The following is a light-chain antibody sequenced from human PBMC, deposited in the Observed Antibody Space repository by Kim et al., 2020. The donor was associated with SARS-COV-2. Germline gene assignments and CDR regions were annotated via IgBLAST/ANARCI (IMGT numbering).Light chain of an antibody. J-gene: IGKJ5*01. CDR2: DAS. CDR3: QQYAYWRA. CDR1: QSISSN. Sequence: SLSPGESATLSCRASQSISSNLAWYQQNRGQAPRVLIYDASARATGIPARFSGSGSGTDFTLTISNVQSEDFAVYYCQQYAYWRAFGQGTRLEIK. V-gene: IGKV3-15*01.